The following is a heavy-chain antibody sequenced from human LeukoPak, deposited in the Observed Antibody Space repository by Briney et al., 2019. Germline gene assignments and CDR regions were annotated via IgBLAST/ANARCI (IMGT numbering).Heavy chain of an antibody. V-gene: IGHV1-8*01. J-gene: IGHJ4*02. CDR2: MNPNSGNT. CDR1: GYTFTSYD. D-gene: IGHD2-15*01. Sequence: GASVKVSCKASGYTFTSYDINWVRQATGQGLEWMGWMNPNSGNTGYAQKFQGRVTMTRNTSISTAYMELSSPRSEDTAVYYCAKKRGYCSGGSCYSTDYWGQGTLVTVSS. CDR3: AKKRGYCSGGSCYSTDY.